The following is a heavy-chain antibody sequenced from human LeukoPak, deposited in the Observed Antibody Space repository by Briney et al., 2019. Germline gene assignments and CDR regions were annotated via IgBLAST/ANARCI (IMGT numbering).Heavy chain of an antibody. D-gene: IGHD6-19*01. V-gene: IGHV3-74*01. J-gene: IGHJ5*02. CDR2: INCDGSTT. CDR3: ARDLYLPVAGTLWFDP. CDR1: GFTFSSYW. Sequence: GGSLTLTCAASGFTFSSYWMHWVRQAPGKGLVWVSRINCDGSTTRYADSVKARFTTSRYNAKNTLYMQMNGMRAEDTAVYDCARDLYLPVAGTLWFDPWGQGTLVTVSS.